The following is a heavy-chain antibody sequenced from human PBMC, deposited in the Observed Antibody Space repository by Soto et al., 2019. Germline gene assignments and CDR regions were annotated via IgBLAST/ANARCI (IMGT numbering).Heavy chain of an antibody. Sequence: GESLKISCEASGYRFTSYWIGWVRQKPWKGLEWMGIVYPGDSDTRYSPSFQGQVTISADKSISTAFLQWSSLKASDTATYYCERHNGHTAYDYSEFWRRGTLVTVS. D-gene: IGHD5-12*01. J-gene: IGHJ4*02. CDR2: VYPGDSDT. CDR1: GYRFTSYW. CDR3: ERHNGHTAYDYSEF. V-gene: IGHV5-51*01.